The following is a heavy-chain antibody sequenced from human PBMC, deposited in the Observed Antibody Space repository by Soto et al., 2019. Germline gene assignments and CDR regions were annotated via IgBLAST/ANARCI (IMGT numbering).Heavy chain of an antibody. J-gene: IGHJ4*02. CDR2: IKSKSDGETA. CDR3: AITAMINRDSSTSFDY. D-gene: IGHD5-18*01. CDR1: GLTFSNVW. Sequence: EVQLVESGGGSVKPGGSLRLSCAASGLTFSNVWMTWVRQAPGKGLEWVGRIKSKSDGETADVAAPVKVRFTISRDDSKNTVFLEMNSLKSEDTALYYCAITAMINRDSSTSFDYWGRGTQVTVSS. V-gene: IGHV3-15*01.